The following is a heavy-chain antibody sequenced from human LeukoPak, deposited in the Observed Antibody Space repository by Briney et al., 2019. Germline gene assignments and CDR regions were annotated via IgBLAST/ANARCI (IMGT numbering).Heavy chain of an antibody. J-gene: IGHJ3*02. V-gene: IGHV1-69*04. CDR3: ARGTGSEAFDI. CDR2: IVPILGIA. D-gene: IGHD2-15*01. CDR1: GGTFSSYA. Sequence: SVKVSCKASGGTFSSYAISWVRQAPGQGLEWMGRIVPILGIANYAQKFQGRVTITADKSTSTAYMELSSLRSEDTAVYYCARGTGSEAFDIWGPGTMVTVSS.